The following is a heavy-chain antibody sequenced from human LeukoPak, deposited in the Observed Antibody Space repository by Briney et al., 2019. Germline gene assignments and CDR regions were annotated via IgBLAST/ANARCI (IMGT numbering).Heavy chain of an antibody. Sequence: GGSLRLSCAASGFSFSDYAMYWVRQAPGKGLEWVAVISYDGSNKYYADSVKGRFTISRDNSGTFLYLQMDSLRLEDTAVYYCARGAPPDYWGQGTLVTVSS. CDR3: ARGAPPDY. CDR2: ISYDGSNK. J-gene: IGHJ4*02. V-gene: IGHV3-30-3*01. CDR1: GFSFSDYA.